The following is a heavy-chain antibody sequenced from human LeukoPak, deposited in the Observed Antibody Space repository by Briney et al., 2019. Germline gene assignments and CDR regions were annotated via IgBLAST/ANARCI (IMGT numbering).Heavy chain of an antibody. Sequence: GGSLRLSCAASGFTFSSYSMNWVRQAPGKGLEWVSAISGSGGSTYYADSVKGRFTISRDNSKNTLYLQMNSLRAEDTAVYYCAKESDSSPYYMDVWGKGTTVTISS. CDR2: ISGSGGST. V-gene: IGHV3-23*01. CDR3: AKESDSSPYYMDV. D-gene: IGHD3-22*01. CDR1: GFTFSSYS. J-gene: IGHJ6*03.